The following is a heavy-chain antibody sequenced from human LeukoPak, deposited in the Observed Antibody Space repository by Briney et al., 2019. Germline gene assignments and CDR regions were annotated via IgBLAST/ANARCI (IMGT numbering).Heavy chain of an antibody. V-gene: IGHV3-43D*03. CDR2: VTWDGGTT. CDR3: AKSGLVDDYYYYIDV. D-gene: IGHD2-8*01. CDR1: GFSFDDYA. J-gene: IGHJ6*03. Sequence: GGSLRLSCAASGFSFDDYAMHWVRQAPGKGLELVSLVTWDGGTTYYADSVKGRFTISRDNSKNSLYLQVNSLRVEDTALYYCAKSGLVDDYYYYIDVWGIGTTVTVSS.